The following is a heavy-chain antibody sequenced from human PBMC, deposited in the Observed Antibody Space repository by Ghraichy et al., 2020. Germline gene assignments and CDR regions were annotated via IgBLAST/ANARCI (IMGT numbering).Heavy chain of an antibody. CDR1: GFSFNNYG. Sequence: GESLNISCAASGFSFNNYGMHWVRQAPGKGLEWVAFVRFDGHKEYYADSVKGRFTISRDNSKNLVFLQMNSLRPEDTAVYYCARDLSSYYNVLTGKYFDYWGHGAWVTWSS. CDR3: ARDLSSYYNVLTGKYFDY. J-gene: IGHJ4*01. CDR2: VRFDGHKE. D-gene: IGHD3-9*01. V-gene: IGHV3-30*02.